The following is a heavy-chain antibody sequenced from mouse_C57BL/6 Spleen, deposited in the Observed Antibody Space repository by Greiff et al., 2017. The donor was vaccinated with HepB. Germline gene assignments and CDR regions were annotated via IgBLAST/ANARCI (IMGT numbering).Heavy chain of an antibody. D-gene: IGHD2-3*01. CDR3: ARSGAYDPFDY. J-gene: IGHJ2*01. V-gene: IGHV1-4*01. CDR1: GYTFTSYT. CDR2: INPSSGYT. Sequence: QVQLQQSGAELARPGASVKMSCKASGYTFTSYTMHWVKQRPGQGLEWIGYINPSSGYTKYNQKFKDKATLTADKSSSTAYMQLSSLTSEDSAVYYCARSGAYDPFDYWGQGTTLTVSS.